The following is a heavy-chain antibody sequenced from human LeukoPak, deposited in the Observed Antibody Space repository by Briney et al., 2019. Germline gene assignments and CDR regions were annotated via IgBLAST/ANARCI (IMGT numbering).Heavy chain of an antibody. CDR3: ARAAAAGDETLDY. V-gene: IGHV1-2*02. D-gene: IGHD6-13*01. CDR2: INPNSGGT. Sequence: ASVKVSCKASGYTFTGYYIHWVRQAPGQGLEWMGWINPNSGGTNYAQKFQGRVTMTRDTSISTAYMELSRLRSDDTAVYYCARAAAAGDETLDYWGQGTLVTVSS. J-gene: IGHJ4*02. CDR1: GYTFTGYY.